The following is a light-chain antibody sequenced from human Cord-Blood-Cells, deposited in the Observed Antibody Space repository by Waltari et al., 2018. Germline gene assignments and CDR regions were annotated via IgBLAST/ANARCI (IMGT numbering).Light chain of an antibody. CDR1: QSISSY. Sequence: DIQMTQSPSSLSASVGDRVTITCRASQSISSYLNWYQQEPGKAPKLLIYAASSLQSGGPSMFSGIGSGRDVTLTISSLQPEDCATYYGQQSYSTPYSFGQGTKIEIK. J-gene: IGKJ2*03. V-gene: IGKV1-39*01. CDR3: QQSYSTPYS. CDR2: AAS.